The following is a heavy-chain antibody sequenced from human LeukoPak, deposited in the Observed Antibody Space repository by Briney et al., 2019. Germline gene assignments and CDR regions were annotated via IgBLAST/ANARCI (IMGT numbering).Heavy chain of an antibody. CDR2: ISSSSSYI. D-gene: IGHD6-6*01. V-gene: IGHV3-21*01. CDR1: GFTFSSYS. CDR3: ARLPEYSSSSGLSDY. Sequence: PGGSLRLSCAASGFTFSSYSMNWVRQAPGKGLEWVSSISSSSSYIYYADSVKGRFTISRDNAKNSLYLQMNSLRAEDTAVYYCARLPEYSSSSGLSDYWGQGTLVTVSS. J-gene: IGHJ4*02.